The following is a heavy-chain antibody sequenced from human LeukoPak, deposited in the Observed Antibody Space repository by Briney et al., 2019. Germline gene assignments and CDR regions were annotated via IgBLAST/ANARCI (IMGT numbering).Heavy chain of an antibody. V-gene: IGHV4-59*08. J-gene: IGHJ4*02. CDR3: ARYSSSSAYFDY. D-gene: IGHD6-6*01. CDR1: GGSISSYY. CDR2: IYYSGTT. Sequence: SETLSLTCTVSGGSISSYYWSWIRQPPGKGLEWIGYIYYSGTTYYNPSLKSRVTISVDTSKNQFSLELSSVTAADTAVYYCARYSSSSAYFDYWGQGTPVTVSS.